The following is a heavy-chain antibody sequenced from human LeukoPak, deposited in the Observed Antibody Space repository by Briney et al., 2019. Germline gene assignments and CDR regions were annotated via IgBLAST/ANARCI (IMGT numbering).Heavy chain of an antibody. V-gene: IGHV1-58*02. CDR3: AAVPPYYYDSSGYLGG. CDR1: GFTFTSSA. CDR2: IVVGSGNT. Sequence: GASVKVSCKASGFTFTSSAMQWVRQARGQRLEWIGWIVVGSGNTNYAQKFQERVTITRDMSTSTAYMELSSLRSEDTAVYYCAAVPPYYYDSSGYLGGWGQGTPVTVSS. D-gene: IGHD3-22*01. J-gene: IGHJ4*02.